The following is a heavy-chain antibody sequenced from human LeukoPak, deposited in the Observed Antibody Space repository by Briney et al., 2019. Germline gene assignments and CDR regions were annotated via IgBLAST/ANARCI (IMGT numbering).Heavy chain of an antibody. CDR1: GYTFTDYY. CDR3: ASQAASGYYFEY. V-gene: IGHV1-2*02. CDR2: ISPSGRGA. J-gene: IGHJ4*02. Sequence: ASVKGSCKASGYTFTDYYIQWVRQAPGQSLEWMGWISPSGRGANSAQKFQGRVTMTRDTSISTAYMELSRLTSDDTAVYYCASQAASGYYFEYWGQGSLVTVSS. D-gene: IGHD3-9*01.